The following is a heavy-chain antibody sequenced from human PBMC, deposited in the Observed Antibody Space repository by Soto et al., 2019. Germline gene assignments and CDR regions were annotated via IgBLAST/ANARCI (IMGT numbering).Heavy chain of an antibody. Sequence: PGGSLRLSCAASGFTFSSYSMNWVRQAPGKGLEWVSSISSSSSYIYYADSVKGRFTISRDNAKNSLYLQMNSLRAEDTAVYYCARESFIAVAGLDYWGQGTLVTVSS. CDR2: ISSSSSYI. D-gene: IGHD6-19*01. CDR3: ARESFIAVAGLDY. V-gene: IGHV3-21*01. CDR1: GFTFSSYS. J-gene: IGHJ4*02.